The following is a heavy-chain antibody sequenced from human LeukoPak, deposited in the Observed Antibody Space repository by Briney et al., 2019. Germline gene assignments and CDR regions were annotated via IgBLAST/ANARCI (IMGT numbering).Heavy chain of an antibody. CDR2: INPSGGST. Sequence: AASVTVSCTASGYTFTSYYMHWVRQAPGQGLEWMGIINPSGGSTSYAQKFQGRVTMTRDTSTSTVYMELSSLRSEDTAVYYCARANSRGWYGCWGQGTLVTVSS. V-gene: IGHV1-46*01. CDR1: GYTFTSYY. J-gene: IGHJ4*02. CDR3: ARANSRGWYGC. D-gene: IGHD6-19*01.